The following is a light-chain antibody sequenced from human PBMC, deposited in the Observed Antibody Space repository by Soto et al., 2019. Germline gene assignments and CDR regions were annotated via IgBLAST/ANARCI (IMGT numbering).Light chain of an antibody. CDR2: TAS. V-gene: IGKV1-5*03. CDR3: QQYSGYPWT. CDR1: QSISSW. J-gene: IGKJ1*01. Sequence: DIQMTQSPSTLSASVGDRVTITCRASQSISSWLAWYQQKPGKAPKLLIYTASSLESGVPLRFSGSGSGTEFTLTISSLQPDDFATYYCQQYSGYPWTFGQGTKVEIK.